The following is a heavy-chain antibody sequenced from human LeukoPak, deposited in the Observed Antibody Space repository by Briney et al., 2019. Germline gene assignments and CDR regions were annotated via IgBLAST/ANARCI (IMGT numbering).Heavy chain of an antibody. Sequence: PGGSLRLSCAASGFTFSSYAMSWVHQAPGKGLEWVSAISGSGGSTYYADSVKGRFTISRDNSKNTLYLQMNSLRAEDAAVYYCATIDGTGSPLGGYSGQGTLVTVSS. CDR3: ATIDGTGSPLGGY. J-gene: IGHJ4*02. CDR1: GFTFSSYA. V-gene: IGHV3-23*01. CDR2: ISGSGGST. D-gene: IGHD3-10*01.